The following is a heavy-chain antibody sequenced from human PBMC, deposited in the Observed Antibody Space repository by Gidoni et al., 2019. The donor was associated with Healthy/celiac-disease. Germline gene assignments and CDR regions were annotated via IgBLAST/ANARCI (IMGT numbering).Heavy chain of an antibody. CDR1: GGTFSSYA. V-gene: IGHV1-69*04. CDR2: IIPILGIA. J-gene: IGHJ3*02. D-gene: IGHD6-19*01. Sequence: QVQLVQSGAEVKKPGSSVKVSCKASGGTFSSYAISWVRQAPGQGLEWMGRIIPILGIANYAQKFQGRVTITADKSTSTAYMELSSLRSEDTAVYYCARVSSGWYLGAFDIWGQGTMVTVSS. CDR3: ARVSSGWYLGAFDI.